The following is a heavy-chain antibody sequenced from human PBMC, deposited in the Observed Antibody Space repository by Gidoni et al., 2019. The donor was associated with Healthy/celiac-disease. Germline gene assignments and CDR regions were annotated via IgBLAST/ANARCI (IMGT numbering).Heavy chain of an antibody. V-gene: IGHV4-59*01. CDR1: GGSISSYY. D-gene: IGHD2-2*01. J-gene: IGHJ3*02. CDR3: ARDQEHFVVVPAAMGAFDI. CDR2: IYYSGGT. Sequence: ESGPGLEKPSETLSLTCTVSGGSISSYYWSWIRQPPVKGLGWIGYIYYSGGTNYNPSLKSRVTISVDTSKNQFSLKLSSVTAADTAVYYCARDQEHFVVVPAAMGAFDIWGQGTMVTVSS.